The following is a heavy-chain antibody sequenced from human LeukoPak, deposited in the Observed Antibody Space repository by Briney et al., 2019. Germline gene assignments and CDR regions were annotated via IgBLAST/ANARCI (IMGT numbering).Heavy chain of an antibody. D-gene: IGHD3-16*01. V-gene: IGHV3-53*01. Sequence: HPGGSLRLSCAASGFTVSSNYMSWVRQAPGKGLEWVSIIYSGGSTFYADSVKGRFTISRDNSKNTLNLQMNSLRAEATAVYYCGRGGSYLRVFNMGGKGTLAT. J-gene: IGHJ3*02. CDR2: IYSGGST. CDR3: GRGGSYLRVFNM. CDR1: GFTVSSNY.